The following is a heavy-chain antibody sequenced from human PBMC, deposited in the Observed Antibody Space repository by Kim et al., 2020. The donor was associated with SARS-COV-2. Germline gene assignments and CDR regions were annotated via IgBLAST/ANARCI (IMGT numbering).Heavy chain of an antibody. CDR3: ARDDNYSGNAFDI. D-gene: IGHD4-4*01. Sequence: YYADCVKGRFTISRDNSKTTLYLQRDSLRAEDTAVYYCARDDNYSGNAFDIWGHGTMVTVSS. V-gene: IGHV3-33*01. J-gene: IGHJ3*02.